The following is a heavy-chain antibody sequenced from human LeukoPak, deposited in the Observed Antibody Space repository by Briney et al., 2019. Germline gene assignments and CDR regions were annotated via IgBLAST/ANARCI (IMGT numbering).Heavy chain of an antibody. V-gene: IGHV3-21*01. CDR1: GFTFSGYS. D-gene: IGHD3-22*01. CDR2: ISSSSSYI. CDR3: ARARTYYYDSSGYYPNSRLDAFDI. J-gene: IGHJ3*02. Sequence: GGSLRLSCAASGFTFSGYSMNWVRQAPGKGLEWVSSISSSSSYIYYADSVKGRFTISRDNAKNSLYLQMNSLRAEDTAVYYCARARTYYYDSSGYYPNSRLDAFDIWGQGTMVTVSS.